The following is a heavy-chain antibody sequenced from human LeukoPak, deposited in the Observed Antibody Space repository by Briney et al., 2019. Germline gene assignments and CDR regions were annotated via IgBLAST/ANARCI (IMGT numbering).Heavy chain of an antibody. D-gene: IGHD3-3*01. V-gene: IGHV3-48*04. CDR2: ISSSSSTI. CDR3: ARRFNKGYLRRAFDY. J-gene: IGHJ4*02. CDR1: GFTFSSYS. Sequence: GGSLRLSCAASGFTFSSYSMNWVRQAPGKGLEWVSYISSSSSTIYYADSVKGRFTISRDNAKNSLYLQMNSLRAEDTAVYYCARRFNKGYLRRAFDYWGQGTLVTVSS.